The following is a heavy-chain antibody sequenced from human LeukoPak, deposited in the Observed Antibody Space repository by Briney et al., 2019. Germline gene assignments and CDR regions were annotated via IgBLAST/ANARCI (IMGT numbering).Heavy chain of an antibody. D-gene: IGHD1-26*01. Sequence: GGSLRLSCAASGFTFSSYAMHWVRQAPGKGLEWVAVMSYDGSNKYYADSVKGRFTISRDNSKNTLYLQMNSLRAEDTAVYYCARDFEEYSGSYQAGYWGQGTLVTVSS. CDR2: MSYDGSNK. J-gene: IGHJ4*02. CDR3: ARDFEEYSGSYQAGY. CDR1: GFTFSSYA. V-gene: IGHV3-30*04.